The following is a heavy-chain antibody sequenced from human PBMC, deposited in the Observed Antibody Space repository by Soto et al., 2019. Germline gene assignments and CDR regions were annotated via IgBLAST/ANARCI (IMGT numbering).Heavy chain of an antibody. CDR3: ARDSNASLDILLWFGELSDY. CDR1: GFTFSSYA. D-gene: IGHD3-10*01. J-gene: IGHJ4*02. CDR2: ISYDGSNK. V-gene: IGHV3-30-3*01. Sequence: LRLSCAASGFTFSSYAMHWVRQAPGKGLEWVAVISYDGSNKYYADSVKGRFTISRDNSKNTLYLQMNSLRAEDTAVYYCARDSNASLDILLWFGELSDYWGQGTLVTVSS.